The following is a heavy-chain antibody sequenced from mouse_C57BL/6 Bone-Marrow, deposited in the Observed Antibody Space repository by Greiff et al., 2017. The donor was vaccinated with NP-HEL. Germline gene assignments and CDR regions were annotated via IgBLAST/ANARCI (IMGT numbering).Heavy chain of an antibody. CDR1: GYTFTSYW. V-gene: IGHV1-52*01. D-gene: IGHD1-1*01. CDR2: IDPSDSET. CDR3: ARWVLRGYFDY. Sequence: VQLQQPGAELVRPGSSVKLSCKASGYTFTSYWMHWVKQRPIQGLEWIGNIDPSDSETHYNQKFKDKATLPVDKSSSTAYMQLSSLTSEDSAVYYCARWVLRGYFDYWGQGTTLTVSS. J-gene: IGHJ2*01.